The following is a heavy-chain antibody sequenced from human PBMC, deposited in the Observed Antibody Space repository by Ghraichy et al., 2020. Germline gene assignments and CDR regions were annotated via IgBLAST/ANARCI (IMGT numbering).Heavy chain of an antibody. CDR3: ARHGPPGNYLTTGHDF. Sequence: SETLSLTCTVSGGSINGYYWSWIRQTPEKGLEWIGYIYYRGNIRYNPSLMSRLTISVDTSKNQFSLKLNSVTASDTAMYYCARHGPPGNYLTTGHDFWGQGHLVTVSP. J-gene: IGHJ4*02. D-gene: IGHD2-8*01. CDR2: IYYRGNI. V-gene: IGHV4-59*08. CDR1: GGSINGYY.